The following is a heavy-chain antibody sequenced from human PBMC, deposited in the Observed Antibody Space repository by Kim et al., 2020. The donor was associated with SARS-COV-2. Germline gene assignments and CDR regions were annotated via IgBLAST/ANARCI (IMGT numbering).Heavy chain of an antibody. CDR3: ARLEPTLGFGGVIVRGHYYYGMDV. D-gene: IGHD3-16*02. CDR1: GGSVSSGSYY. V-gene: IGHV4-61*01. CDR2: IYYSGST. Sequence: ETLSLTCTVSGGSVSSGSYYWSWIRQPPGKGLEWIGYIYYSGSTNYNPSLKSRVTISVDTSKNQFSLKLSSVTAADTAVYYCARLEPTLGFGGVIVRGHYYYGMDVWGQGTTVTVSS. J-gene: IGHJ6*02.